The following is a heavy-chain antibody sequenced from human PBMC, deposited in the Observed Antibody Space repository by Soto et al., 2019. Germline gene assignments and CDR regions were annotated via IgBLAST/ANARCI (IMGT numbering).Heavy chain of an antibody. D-gene: IGHD4-17*01. CDR3: ARLPVVLFRSSFPVTTQGHAFDI. Sequence: QVQLQESGPGLVKPSQTLSLTCTVSGGSISSGDYYWSWIRQPPGKGLEWIGYIYYSGSTYYNPSLKSRVTISVDTSKNQFSLKLSPVTAADTAVYYCARLPVVLFRSSFPVTTQGHAFDIWGQGTMVTVSS. V-gene: IGHV4-30-4*01. J-gene: IGHJ3*02. CDR2: IYYSGST. CDR1: GGSISSGDYY.